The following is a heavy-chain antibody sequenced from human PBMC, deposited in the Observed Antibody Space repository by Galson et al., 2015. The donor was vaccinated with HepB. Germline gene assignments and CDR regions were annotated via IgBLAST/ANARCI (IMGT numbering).Heavy chain of an antibody. CDR3: ARDYVVLTGGMDS. CDR2: ISSSSISI. V-gene: IGHV3-21*04. D-gene: IGHD3-9*01. CDR1: GFTFRRYD. Sequence: SLRLSCAASGFTFRRYDMNWVRQAPGKGLEWVASISSSSISIHYGDSVRGRFTISRDNARDYLILQMDSLRVDDTAIYYCARDYVVLTGGMDSWGPGTVVTVSS. J-gene: IGHJ4*02.